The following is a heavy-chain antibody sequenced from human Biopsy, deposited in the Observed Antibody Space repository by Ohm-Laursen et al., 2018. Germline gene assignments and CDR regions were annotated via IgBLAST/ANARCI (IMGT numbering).Heavy chain of an antibody. CDR2: ISYDGYNK. CDR3: AKDGGPYCGGCELDY. V-gene: IGHV3-30*18. D-gene: IGHD2-21*01. Sequence: SLRLSCAASGFTFTNYGMQWVRQAPGKGLESVALISYDGYNKWYADSVKGRFTISRDNSKNTLYLQMNSLRVEDTAVYYCAKDGGPYCGGCELDYWGQGTLVTVSS. CDR1: GFTFTNYG. J-gene: IGHJ4*02.